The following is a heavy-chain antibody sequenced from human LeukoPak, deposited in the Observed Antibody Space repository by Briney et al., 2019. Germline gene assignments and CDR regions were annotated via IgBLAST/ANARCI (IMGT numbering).Heavy chain of an antibody. J-gene: IGHJ4*02. CDR1: GGSFSVYY. V-gene: IGHV4-34*01. CDR3: ARSPAGIAVAGTLGYYFDY. CDR2: INHSGST. Sequence: SETLSLTCAVYGGSFSVYYWSWIRQPPGKGLEWIGEINHSGSTNYNPSLKSRVTISVDTSKNQFSLKLSSVTAADTAVYYCARSPAGIAVAGTLGYYFDYWGQGTLVTVSS. D-gene: IGHD6-19*01.